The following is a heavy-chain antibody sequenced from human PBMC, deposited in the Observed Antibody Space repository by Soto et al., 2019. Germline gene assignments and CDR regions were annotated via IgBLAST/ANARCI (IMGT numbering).Heavy chain of an antibody. CDR3: ARLGYCGGDCYSYYYYYMDV. J-gene: IGHJ6*03. D-gene: IGHD2-21*01. CDR2: IYYSGST. Sequence: SETLSLTCSVSGGSISSSSYYWGWIRQPPGKGLEWIGSIYYSGSTYYNPSLKSRVTISVDTSKNRFSLKLSSVTAADTAVYYCARLGYCGGDCYSYYYYYMDVWGKGTTVTSP. V-gene: IGHV4-39*01. CDR1: GGSISSSSYY.